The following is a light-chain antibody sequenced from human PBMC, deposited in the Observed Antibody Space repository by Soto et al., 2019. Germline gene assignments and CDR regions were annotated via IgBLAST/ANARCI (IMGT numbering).Light chain of an antibody. CDR2: GAS. J-gene: IGKJ4*01. CDR1: QSVSSSY. V-gene: IGKV3-15*01. CDR3: QQYNNWPLT. Sequence: PGERVTLSCRASQSVSSSYLAWYQQQQGKAPSILISGASTRATGLPARFSGRASGKEFPLTISRLQSEDFSVYYCQQYNNWPLTFGGGTKVDIK.